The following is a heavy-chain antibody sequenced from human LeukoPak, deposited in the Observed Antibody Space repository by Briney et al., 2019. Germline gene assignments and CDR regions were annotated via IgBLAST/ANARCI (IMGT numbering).Heavy chain of an antibody. CDR2: ISGSGGST. Sequence: PGGSLRLSCAASGFTFSSYGMSWVRQAPGKGLEWVSGISGSGGSTYYADSVKGRFTISRDNSKNTLYLQMNSLRAEDTAVYYCAKDRRDGYNRRPLDYWGQGTLVTVSS. V-gene: IGHV3-23*01. J-gene: IGHJ4*02. D-gene: IGHD5-24*01. CDR3: AKDRRDGYNRRPLDY. CDR1: GFTFSSYG.